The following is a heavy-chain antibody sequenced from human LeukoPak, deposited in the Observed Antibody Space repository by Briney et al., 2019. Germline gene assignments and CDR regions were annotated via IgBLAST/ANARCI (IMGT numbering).Heavy chain of an antibody. CDR2: TRNKANSYTT. D-gene: IGHD3-16*01. CDR1: GFTFSDHD. J-gene: IGHJ4*02. Sequence: GGSLRLSCAASGFTFSDHDMDWVRQAPGKGLEWVGRTRNKANSYTTAYAASVKGRFTISRNDSKNALYQQMNSLKTEDTAVYYCASGLGYLFDYWGQGTLVTVSS. V-gene: IGHV3-72*01. CDR3: ASGLGYLFDY.